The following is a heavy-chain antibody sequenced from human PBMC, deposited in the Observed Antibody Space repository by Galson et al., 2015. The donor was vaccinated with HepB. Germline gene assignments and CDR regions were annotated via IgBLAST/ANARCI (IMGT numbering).Heavy chain of an antibody. CDR3: ARGQGRVAAAGTVTQYLSSGRYYYYYGMDV. CDR2: IIPIFGTA. Sequence: SVKVSCKASGGTFSSYAISWVRQAPGQGLEWMGGIIPIFGTANYAQKFQGRVTITADESTSTAYMELSSLRSEDTAVYYCARGQGRVAAAGTVTQYLSSGRYYYYYGMDVWGQGTTVTVSS. V-gene: IGHV1-69*13. D-gene: IGHD6-13*01. CDR1: GGTFSSYA. J-gene: IGHJ6*02.